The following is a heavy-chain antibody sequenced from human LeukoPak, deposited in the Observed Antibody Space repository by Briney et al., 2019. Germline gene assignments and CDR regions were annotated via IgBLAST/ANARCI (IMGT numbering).Heavy chain of an antibody. CDR3: AKYRVVYYYYYMDV. Sequence: PGGSLRLSCAASGFTFSSYAMSWVRQAPGKGLEWVSAISGSGGSTYYADSVKGRFTISRDNYKNTLYLQMNSLRAEDTAVYYCAKYRVVYYYYYMDVWGKGTTVTVSS. CDR2: ISGSGGST. D-gene: IGHD2-15*01. V-gene: IGHV3-23*01. CDR1: GFTFSSYA. J-gene: IGHJ6*03.